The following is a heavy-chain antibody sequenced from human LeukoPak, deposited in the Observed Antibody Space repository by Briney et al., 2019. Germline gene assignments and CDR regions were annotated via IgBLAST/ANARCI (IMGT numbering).Heavy chain of an antibody. Sequence: ASVKVSCKAPGGTFTDYSISWVRQAPGQGLEWMGWINPNSGGTNYAQKFQGRVTMTRDTSISTAYMELSRLRSDDTAVYYCARETGYYDSSGYYDYWGQGTLVTVSS. V-gene: IGHV1-2*02. CDR3: ARETGYYDSSGYYDY. CDR2: INPNSGGT. CDR1: GGTFTDYS. J-gene: IGHJ4*02. D-gene: IGHD3-22*01.